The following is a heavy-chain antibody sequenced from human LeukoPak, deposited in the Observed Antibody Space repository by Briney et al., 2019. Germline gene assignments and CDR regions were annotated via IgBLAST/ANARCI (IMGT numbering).Heavy chain of an antibody. J-gene: IGHJ4*02. CDR3: ATVQAGSNYEPLDY. Sequence: TGGSLRLSCAASGFTFSNAWMSWVRQAPGKGLEWVGHIKSKTDGGTTDYAAPVKGRFTISRDDSENTLYLQMNSLKTEDTAVYYCATVQAGSNYEPLDYWGQGTLVTVSS. D-gene: IGHD1-26*01. CDR2: IKSKTDGGTT. V-gene: IGHV3-15*01. CDR1: GFTFSNAW.